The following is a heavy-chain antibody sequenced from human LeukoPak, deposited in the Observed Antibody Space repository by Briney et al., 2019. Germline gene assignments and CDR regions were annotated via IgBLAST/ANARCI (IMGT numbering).Heavy chain of an antibody. D-gene: IGHD1-26*01. CDR2: VYYTGRT. Sequence: SETLSLTCTVSGGSISGSYWDWIRQSPGKGLEWLGYVYYTGRTNYNPSLKSRLTMSVDTSTNQFSLRLSSVTAADTAVYYCAGFVYSGSSDYWGQGTLVTVSS. CDR3: AGFVYSGSSDY. CDR1: GGSISGSY. V-gene: IGHV4-59*08. J-gene: IGHJ4*02.